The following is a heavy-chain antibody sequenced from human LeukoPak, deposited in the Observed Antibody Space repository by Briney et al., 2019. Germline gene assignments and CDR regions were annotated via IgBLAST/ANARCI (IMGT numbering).Heavy chain of an antibody. CDR2: ISGSGGST. J-gene: IGHJ6*03. CDR1: GFTFSSYA. V-gene: IGHV3-23*01. CDR3: ARDALWLIYYMGV. D-gene: IGHD3-16*01. Sequence: PGGSLRLSCAASGFTFSSYAMSWVRQAPGKGLEWVSAISGSGGSTYYADSVKGRFTISRDGSKNTLYLQMNNLRAEDTAVYYCARDALWLIYYMGVWGKGTTVTVSS.